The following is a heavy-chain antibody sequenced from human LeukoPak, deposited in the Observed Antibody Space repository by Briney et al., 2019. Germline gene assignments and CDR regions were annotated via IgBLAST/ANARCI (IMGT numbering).Heavy chain of an antibody. D-gene: IGHD4-17*01. J-gene: IGHJ6*03. V-gene: IGHV3-74*01. CDR1: GFTFGSHW. CDR2: INSDESSK. CDR3: ASLITVTTGYYYYYYNMDV. Sequence: PGGSLRLSCAAPGFTFGSHWMHWVRQAPGKGLVWVSRINSDESSKSYADSVEGRFAISRDNAKNTLYLQMNSLRAEDTAVYYCASLITVTTGYYYYYYNMDVWGKGTTVTVSS.